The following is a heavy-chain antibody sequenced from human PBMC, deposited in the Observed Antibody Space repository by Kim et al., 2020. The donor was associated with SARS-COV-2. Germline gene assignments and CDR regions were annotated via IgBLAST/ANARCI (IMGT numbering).Heavy chain of an antibody. D-gene: IGHD2-21*02. V-gene: IGHV3-7*03. CDR1: GFTFTNYW. CDR3: ARNTLSYCGGDCYQEY. J-gene: IGHJ4*02. Sequence: GGSLRLSCAASGFTFTNYWMSWVRQAPGKGLEWVANIRQDGSEKYYVDSVRGRFTISRDNAKNSLYLQMNSLRAEDTAVYFCARNTLSYCGGDCYQEYWGQGTGVTVSS. CDR2: IRQDGSEK.